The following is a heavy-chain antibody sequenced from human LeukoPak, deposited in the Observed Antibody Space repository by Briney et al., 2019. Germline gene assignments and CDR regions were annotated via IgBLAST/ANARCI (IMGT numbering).Heavy chain of an antibody. J-gene: IGHJ4*02. CDR2: ISGSGGST. Sequence: GGSLRLSCAASGFTFSSYAMSWVRQAPGKGLEWVSAISGSGGSTYYADSVKGRFTISRDNSKNTLYLQMNSLRAEDTAVYYCAKDQARIQLWPDLFDYWGQGTLVTASS. CDR3: AKDQARIQLWPDLFDY. D-gene: IGHD5-18*01. CDR1: GFTFSSYA. V-gene: IGHV3-23*01.